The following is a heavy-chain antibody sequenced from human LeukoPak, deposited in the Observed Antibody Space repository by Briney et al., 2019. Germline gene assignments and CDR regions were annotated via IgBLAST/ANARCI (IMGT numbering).Heavy chain of an antibody. Sequence: PSETLSLTCAVYGGSFSGYYWSWIRQPPGKGLEWIGEINHSGSTNYNPSLKSRVTISVDTSKNQFSLKLSSVTAADTAVYYCARLPRITMVRGVIPPPYYYYYMDVWGKGTTVTVSS. V-gene: IGHV4-34*01. CDR2: INHSGST. CDR3: ARLPRITMVRGVIPPPYYYYYMDV. J-gene: IGHJ6*03. CDR1: GGSFSGYY. D-gene: IGHD3-10*01.